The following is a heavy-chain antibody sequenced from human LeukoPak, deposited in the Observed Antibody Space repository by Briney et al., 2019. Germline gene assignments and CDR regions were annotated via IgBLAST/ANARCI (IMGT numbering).Heavy chain of an antibody. J-gene: IGHJ4*02. V-gene: IGHV3-30-3*01. CDR1: GFTFNSYA. CDR3: AKDRVVVPAASFDY. CDR2: ISYDGSNK. Sequence: PGGSLRLSCAASGFTFNSYAMHWVRQAPGKGLEWVAVISYDGSNKYYADSVKGRFTISRDNSKNTLYLQMNSLRAEDTAVYYCAKDRVVVPAASFDYWGQGTLVTVSS. D-gene: IGHD2-2*01.